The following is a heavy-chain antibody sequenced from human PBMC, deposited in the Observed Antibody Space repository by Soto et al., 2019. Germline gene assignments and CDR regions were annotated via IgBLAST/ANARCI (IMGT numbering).Heavy chain of an antibody. Sequence: GESLKISCKGSGYSFTSYWISWVRQMPGKGLEWMGRIDPSDSYTNYSPSFQGHVTISADKSISTAYLQWSSLKASDTAVYYCARDENERYCSGGSCYSGWFDPWGQGTLVTVSS. V-gene: IGHV5-10-1*01. J-gene: IGHJ5*02. CDR2: IDPSDSYT. CDR1: GYSFTSYW. CDR3: ARDENERYCSGGSCYSGWFDP. D-gene: IGHD2-15*01.